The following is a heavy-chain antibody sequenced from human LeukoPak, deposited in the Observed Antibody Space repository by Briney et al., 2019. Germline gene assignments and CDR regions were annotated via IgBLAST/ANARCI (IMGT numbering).Heavy chain of an antibody. CDR1: GGTFSNYA. Sequence: GASVKVSCKASGGTFSNYAISWVRQAPGQGLEWMGGIIPIFGTTNYAQKFQGRVTINADESTSTAYMELSRLRSDDTAVYYCARAELPTTDYWGQGTLVTVSS. CDR2: IIPIFGTT. V-gene: IGHV1-69*13. J-gene: IGHJ4*02. CDR3: ARAELPTTDY. D-gene: IGHD1-26*01.